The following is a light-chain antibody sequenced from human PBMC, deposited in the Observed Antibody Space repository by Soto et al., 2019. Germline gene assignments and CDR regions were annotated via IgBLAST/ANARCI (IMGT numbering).Light chain of an antibody. V-gene: IGLV1-44*01. CDR3: AAWDDSLNGVV. J-gene: IGLJ2*01. CDR1: SSNIGSNT. Sequence: QSVLTQPPAASGTPGQRVTISCSGSSSNIGSNTVNWYQQLPGTAPKLLIYTNNQRPSGVPDRFSGSKSGTSASLAISGLQSGYEADYYCAAWDDSLNGVVNGGVTKVTVL. CDR2: TNN.